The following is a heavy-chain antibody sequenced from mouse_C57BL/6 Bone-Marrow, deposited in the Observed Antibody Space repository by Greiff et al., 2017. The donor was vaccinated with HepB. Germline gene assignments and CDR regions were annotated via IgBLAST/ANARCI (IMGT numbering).Heavy chain of an antibody. V-gene: IGHV1-69*01. CDR1: GYTFTSYW. CDR2: IDPSDSYT. D-gene: IGHD2-2*01. J-gene: IGHJ1*03. CDR3: ARGSYGYYWYFDV. Sequence: VQLQQPGAELVMPGASVKLSCKASGYTFTSYWMHWVKQRPGQGLEWIGEIDPSDSYTNYNQKFKGKSTLTVDKSSSTAYMQLSSLTSEDSAVYFCARGSYGYYWYFDVWGTGTTVTVSS.